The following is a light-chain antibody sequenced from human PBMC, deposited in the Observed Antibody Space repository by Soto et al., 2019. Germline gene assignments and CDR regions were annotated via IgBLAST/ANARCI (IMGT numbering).Light chain of an antibody. CDR1: SWHSSYA. CDR2: LNSDGSH. Sequence: QPVLTQSPSASASLGASVKLTCTLSSWHSSYAIAWHQQQPEKGPRYLMKLNSDGSHRKGDGIPDRFSGSSSGAERYLTISSLQSEDEADYYCQTWGTGIHVFXTGTKVTVL. J-gene: IGLJ1*01. V-gene: IGLV4-69*01. CDR3: QTWGTGIHV.